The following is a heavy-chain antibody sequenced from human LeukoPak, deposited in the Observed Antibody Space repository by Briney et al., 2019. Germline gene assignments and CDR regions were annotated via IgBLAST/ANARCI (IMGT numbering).Heavy chain of an antibody. CDR2: ISGSGGST. V-gene: IGHV3-23*01. J-gene: IGHJ4*02. CDR3: AKSDYYDSSGYYYGSDY. CDR1: GFTFSSYA. D-gene: IGHD3-22*01. Sequence: GGSLRLSCAASGFTFSSYAMTWVRQAPGKELEWVSGISGSGGSTYYADPVKGRFTISRDNSKNTLYVQMNSLRAEDTAVYYCAKSDYYDSSGYYYGSDYWGQGTLVTVSS.